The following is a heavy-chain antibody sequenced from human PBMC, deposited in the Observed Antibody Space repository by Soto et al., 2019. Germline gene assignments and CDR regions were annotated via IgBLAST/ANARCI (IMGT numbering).Heavy chain of an antibody. V-gene: IGHV4-4*07. CDR3: ARKGIVAAVRPKSHHYWYFDL. J-gene: IGHJ2*01. CDR2: IYTSGST. D-gene: IGHD6-13*01. CDR1: GGSISSYY. Sequence: QVQLQESGPGLVKPSETLSLTCTVSGGSISSYYWSWIRQPAGKGLEWIGRIYTSGSTNYNPSLKSRVTMSVDTSKNQFSLKLSSVTAADTAVYYCARKGIVAAVRPKSHHYWYFDLWGRGTLVTVSS.